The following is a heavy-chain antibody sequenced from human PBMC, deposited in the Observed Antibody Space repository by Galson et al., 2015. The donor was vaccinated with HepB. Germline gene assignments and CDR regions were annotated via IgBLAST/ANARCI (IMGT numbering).Heavy chain of an antibody. CDR1: GGTFSSYA. Sequence: SCKASGGTFSSYAISWVRQAPGQGLEWMGGIIPIFGTANYAQKFQGRVTITADESTSTAYMELSSLRSEDTAVYYCARGWLRGYCSSTSCTSYGMDVWGQGTTVTVSS. V-gene: IGHV1-69*01. CDR3: ARGWLRGYCSSTSCTSYGMDV. D-gene: IGHD2-2*01. J-gene: IGHJ6*02. CDR2: IIPIFGTA.